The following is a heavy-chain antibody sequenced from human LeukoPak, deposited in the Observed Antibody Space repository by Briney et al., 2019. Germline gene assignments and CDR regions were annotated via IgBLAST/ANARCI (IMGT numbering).Heavy chain of an antibody. V-gene: IGHV1-46*01. Sequence: GASVKVSCKASGYTFTSYYLHWVRQAPGQGLEWMGIINPSGGSTSYAQKFQGRVTMTGDPSTRTVYMELSSLTSDDTAVYYYARGTTDAYWGQGTPVTVSS. J-gene: IGHJ4*02. CDR2: INPSGGST. CDR3: ARGTTDAY. CDR1: GYTFTSYY. D-gene: IGHD1-1*01.